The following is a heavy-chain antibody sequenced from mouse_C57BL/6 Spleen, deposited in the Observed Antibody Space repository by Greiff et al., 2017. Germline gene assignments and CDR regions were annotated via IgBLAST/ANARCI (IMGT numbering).Heavy chain of an antibody. V-gene: IGHV1-72*01. CDR2: IDPNRGGT. CDR1: GYTFTSYW. J-gene: IGHJ1*03. Sequence: QVQLQQPGAELVKPGASVKLSCKASGYTFTSYWMHWVKQRPGRGLEWIGRIDPNRGGTKYNEKFKSKATLTVDKPSSTAYMQLSSLTSEDSAVYYCAMNYYGSSYYWYFDVWGTGTTVTVSS. CDR3: AMNYYGSSYYWYFDV. D-gene: IGHD1-1*01.